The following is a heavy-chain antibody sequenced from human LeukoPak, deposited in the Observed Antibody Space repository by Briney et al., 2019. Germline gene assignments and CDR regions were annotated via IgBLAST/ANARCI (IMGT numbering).Heavy chain of an antibody. CDR3: AKDGATGSHNWLDP. CDR2: ISASGVTT. D-gene: IGHD3-10*01. Sequence: GGSLRLSCAASGFTFTHYGMNWVRQAPGKGLEWVSTISASGVTTHYADSVKGRFTNSRDDSKNTLYLHMNSLRVGDTAVYYCAKDGATGSHNWLDPWGQGTLVTVSS. CDR1: GFTFTHYG. J-gene: IGHJ5*02. V-gene: IGHV3-23*01.